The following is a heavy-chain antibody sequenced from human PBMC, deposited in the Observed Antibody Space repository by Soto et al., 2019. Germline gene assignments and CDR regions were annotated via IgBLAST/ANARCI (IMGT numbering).Heavy chain of an antibody. D-gene: IGHD1-26*01. Sequence: SVKVSCKASGGTFSSYAISWVRQAPGQGLEWMGGIIPIFGTANYAQKFQGRVTITADESTSTAYMELSSLRSEDTAVYYCARRGIVGATTNYYYYGMDVRGQGPTVTVSS. J-gene: IGHJ6*02. V-gene: IGHV1-69*13. CDR3: ARRGIVGATTNYYYYGMDV. CDR2: IIPIFGTA. CDR1: GGTFSSYA.